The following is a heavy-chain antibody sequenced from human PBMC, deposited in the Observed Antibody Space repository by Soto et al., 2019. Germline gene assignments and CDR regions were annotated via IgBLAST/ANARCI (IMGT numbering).Heavy chain of an antibody. CDR2: IYPGDSDT. V-gene: IGHV5-51*01. J-gene: IGHJ4*02. CDR3: ARHVDTAMVRGFDY. Sequence: TSYWIGWVRQMPGKGLEWMGIIYPGDSDTRYSPSFQGQVTISADKSISTAYLQWSSLKASDTAMYYCARHVDTAMVRGFDYWGQGTLVTVSS. CDR1: TSYW. D-gene: IGHD5-18*01.